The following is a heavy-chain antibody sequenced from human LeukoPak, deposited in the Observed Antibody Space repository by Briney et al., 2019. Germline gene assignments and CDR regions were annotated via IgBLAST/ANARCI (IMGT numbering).Heavy chain of an antibody. V-gene: IGHV3-7*01. CDR3: ATSHDSSGNN. D-gene: IGHD3-22*01. Sequence: PGGSLRPSCAASGFTFSSYWMAWVRQAPGKGLEWVGNINQDGGAKFSVDSVKGRFTISRDNARNSLYLQMNNLRVEDTGIYYCATSHDSSGNNWGQGTLVTVSS. J-gene: IGHJ4*02. CDR1: GFTFSSYW. CDR2: INQDGGAK.